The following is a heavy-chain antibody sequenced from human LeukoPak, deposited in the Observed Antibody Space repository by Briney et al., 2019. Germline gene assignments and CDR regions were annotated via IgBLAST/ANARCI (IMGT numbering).Heavy chain of an antibody. CDR1: RFTFSGFA. D-gene: IGHD7-27*01. CDR2: ISSDGSNK. Sequence: HAGGSLRLSCAASRFTFSGFAMHWVRQAPGKGLEWMAVISSDGSNKFYADSVKGRFIISRDNSKSTLYLQMNSLRAEDTAVYYCAKDGGLWVSAHWGDSWGRGTLVTVSS. CDR3: AKDGGLWVSAHWGDS. V-gene: IGHV3-30*04. J-gene: IGHJ4*02.